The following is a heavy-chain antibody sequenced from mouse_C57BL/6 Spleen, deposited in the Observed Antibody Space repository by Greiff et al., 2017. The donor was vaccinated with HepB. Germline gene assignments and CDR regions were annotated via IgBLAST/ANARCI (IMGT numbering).Heavy chain of an antibody. J-gene: IGHJ2*01. CDR1: GYTFTSYW. V-gene: IGHV1-64*01. CDR2: IHPNSGST. Sequence: QVQLQQPGAELVKPGASVKLSCKASGYTFTSYWMHWVKQRPGQGLEWIGMIHPNSGSTNYNEKLKSKATLTVDKSSSTAYMQLSSLTSEDSAVYYYASSAVEYFDYWGQGTTLTVSS. CDR3: ASSAVEYFDY. D-gene: IGHD1-1*02.